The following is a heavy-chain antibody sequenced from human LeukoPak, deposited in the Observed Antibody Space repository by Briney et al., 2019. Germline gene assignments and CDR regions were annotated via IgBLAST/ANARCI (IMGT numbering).Heavy chain of an antibody. Sequence: SETLSLTCTVSGGSISSYYWSWIRQPPGKGLEWIGYIYYSGSTNYNPSLKSRVTISVDTSKNQFSLKLSSVTAVDTAVYYCARLLWFGELLYEGYYFDYWGQGTLVTVSS. CDR3: ARLLWFGELLYEGYYFDY. D-gene: IGHD3-10*01. CDR1: GGSISSYY. CDR2: IYYSGST. V-gene: IGHV4-59*01. J-gene: IGHJ4*02.